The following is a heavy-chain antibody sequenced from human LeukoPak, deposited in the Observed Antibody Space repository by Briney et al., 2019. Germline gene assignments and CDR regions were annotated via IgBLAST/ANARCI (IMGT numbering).Heavy chain of an antibody. CDR2: IWYDGSDK. V-gene: IGHV3-33*01. CDR1: GFTFCSHG. D-gene: IGHD2-21*01. CDR3: ARDRVVHYFDY. J-gene: IGHJ4*02. Sequence: GGSLRLSCAASGFTFCSHGMHWVRQAPGKGLEWVAVIWYDGSDKYYADSVKGRFTISRDNSKNTLYLQMTSLRADDTAVYYCARDRVVHYFDYWGQGALVTVSS.